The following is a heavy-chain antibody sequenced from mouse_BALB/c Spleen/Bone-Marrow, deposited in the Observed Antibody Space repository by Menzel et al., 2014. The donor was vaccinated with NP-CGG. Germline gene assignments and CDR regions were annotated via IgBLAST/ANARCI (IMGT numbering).Heavy chain of an antibody. Sequence: EVQRVESGGGLVQPGGSLQLSCAASGFTLSSYGMSWVRPTPDKRLELVATINSNGGSTYYPDSVKGRFTISRDNAKNTLYLQMSSLKSEDTAMYYCARDYYGSSYAMDYWGQGTSVTVSS. CDR3: ARDYYGSSYAMDY. CDR1: GFTLSSYG. V-gene: IGHV5-6-3*01. CDR2: INSNGGST. D-gene: IGHD1-1*01. J-gene: IGHJ4*01.